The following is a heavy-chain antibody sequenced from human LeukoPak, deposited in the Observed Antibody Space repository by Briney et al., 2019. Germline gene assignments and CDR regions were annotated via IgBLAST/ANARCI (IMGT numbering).Heavy chain of an antibody. V-gene: IGHV3-30*18. CDR3: ANLPGEQQLAFDY. Sequence: HPGGSLRLSCAASGFTFSSYAMSWVRQAPGKGLEWVAVISNDGSSKYYTDSVKGRFTISKDNSKNTVYLQMNSLRGEDTAVYYCANLPGEQQLAFDYWGQGTLVTVSS. CDR2: ISNDGSSK. J-gene: IGHJ4*02. D-gene: IGHD6-13*01. CDR1: GFTFSSYA.